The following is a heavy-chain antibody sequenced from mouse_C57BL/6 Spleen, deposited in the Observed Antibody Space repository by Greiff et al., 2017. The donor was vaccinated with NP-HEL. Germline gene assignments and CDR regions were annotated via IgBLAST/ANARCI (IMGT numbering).Heavy chain of an antibody. Sequence: QVQLKQPGAELVMPGASVKLSCKASGYTFTSYWMHWVKQRPGQGLEWIGEIDPSDSYTNYNQKFKGKSTLTVDKSSSTAYMQLSSLTSEDSAVYYCAKGATYGSSPYYFDYWGQGTTLTVSS. CDR3: AKGATYGSSPYYFDY. CDR2: IDPSDSYT. J-gene: IGHJ2*01. V-gene: IGHV1-69*01. D-gene: IGHD1-1*01. CDR1: GYTFTSYW.